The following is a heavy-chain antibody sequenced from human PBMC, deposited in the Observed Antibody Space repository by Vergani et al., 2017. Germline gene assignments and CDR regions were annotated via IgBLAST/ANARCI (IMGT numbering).Heavy chain of an antibody. CDR2: IYAGDSDV. D-gene: IGHD3-3*01. CDR3: AKTHDFSSLYSSYNWFDP. J-gene: IGHJ5*02. V-gene: IGHV5-51*01. CDR1: GYSFTNYW. Sequence: VQLVQSGAEVKKPGESLKIPCKGSGYSFTNYWIAWVRQRPGKGLEWMGIIYAGDSDVRYSPSFQGQVTMSVDKSLSTAYLQWSSLKASDTATYYCAKTHDFSSLYSSYNWFDPWGQGTQVTVSS.